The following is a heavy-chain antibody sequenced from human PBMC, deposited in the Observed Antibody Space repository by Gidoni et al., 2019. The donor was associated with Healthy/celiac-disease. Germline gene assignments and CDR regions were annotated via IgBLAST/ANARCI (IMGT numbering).Heavy chain of an antibody. CDR2: IYTSGST. J-gene: IGHJ4*02. D-gene: IGHD2-21*02. CDR1: GGSISSGSYY. CDR3: ARVTTYCGGDCYSIFDY. V-gene: IGHV4-61*02. Sequence: QVQLQESGPGLVKPSQTLSLTCTVSGGSISSGSYYWSWIRQPAGKGLEWIGRIYTSGSTNYNPSLKSRVTISVDTSKNQFSLKLSSVTAADTAVYYCARVTTYCGGDCYSIFDYWGQGTLVTVSS.